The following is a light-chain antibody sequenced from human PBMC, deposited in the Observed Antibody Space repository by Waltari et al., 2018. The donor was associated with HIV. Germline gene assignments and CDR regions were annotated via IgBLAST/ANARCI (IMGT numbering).Light chain of an antibody. J-gene: IGLJ3*02. CDR2: RNT. CDR3: TAWDSSLSAWV. V-gene: IGLV10-54*01. CDR1: SNNVGYEG. Sequence: QAGLTQPPSVSKGLRQTATLTCTGNSNNVGYEGAAWLQQHQGHPPKLLSCRNTNRPSGISERFSASRSGDTASLTITGLQPEDEADYYCTAWDSSLSAWVFGGGTKLTVL.